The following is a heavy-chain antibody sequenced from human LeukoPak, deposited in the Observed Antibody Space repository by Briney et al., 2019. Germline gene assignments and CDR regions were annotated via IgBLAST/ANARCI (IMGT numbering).Heavy chain of an antibody. J-gene: IGHJ4*02. CDR3: ARWGNDYSQFDS. CDR1: EFTFSDYY. Sequence: GSLRLSCAASEFTFSDYYMSWIRQAPGKGLEWVSAISGSGGSTYYADSVKGRFTISRDNSKNTLFLQMNSLRTEDTAVYFCARWGNDYSQFDSWGQGTLVTVS. D-gene: IGHD4-11*01. V-gene: IGHV3-23*01. CDR2: ISGSGGST.